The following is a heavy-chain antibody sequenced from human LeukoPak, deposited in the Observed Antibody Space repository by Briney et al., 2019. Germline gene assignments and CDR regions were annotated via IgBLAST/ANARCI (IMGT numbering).Heavy chain of an antibody. D-gene: IGHD2-2*02. Sequence: ASVKVSCKASGYTFTSYDINWVRQATGQGLEWMGWMNPNSGNTGYAQKFQGRVTMTRNTSISTAYMELSSLRSEDTAVYYCAILGYCSSTSCYTAHHFDYWGQGTLVTVSS. CDR3: AILGYCSSTSCYTAHHFDY. V-gene: IGHV1-8*01. CDR1: GYTFTSYD. J-gene: IGHJ4*02. CDR2: MNPNSGNT.